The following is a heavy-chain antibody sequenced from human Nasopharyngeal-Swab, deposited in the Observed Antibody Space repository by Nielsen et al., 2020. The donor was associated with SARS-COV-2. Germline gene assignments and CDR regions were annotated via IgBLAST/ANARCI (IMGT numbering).Heavy chain of an antibody. CDR2: ISANNGNT. CDR3: ARDQWLVHYFDY. V-gene: IGHV1-18*01. D-gene: IGHD6-19*01. CDR1: GDTFSSHA. Sequence: ASVKVSCKASGDTFSSHAFNWVRQAPGQGLEWVGWISANNGNTNYAQKFRGRVTMTTDTSTSTAYMELRSLRSDDTAIYYCARDQWLVHYFDYWGQGTLVTVSS. J-gene: IGHJ4*02.